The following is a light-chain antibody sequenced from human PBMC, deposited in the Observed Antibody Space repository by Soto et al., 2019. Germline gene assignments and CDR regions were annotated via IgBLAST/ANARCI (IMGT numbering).Light chain of an antibody. CDR2: DVF. CDR3: QQRSNWPPEIT. J-gene: IGKJ5*01. Sequence: EILFTQSPATLSLSPGESATLSCRASQSISIYLAWYQQRPGQAPRLLIYDVFNRATAIPARFSGSGSGTDFTLTISSLEPEDFAVSYCQQRSNWPPEITFGQGTRLEIK. V-gene: IGKV3-11*01. CDR1: QSISIY.